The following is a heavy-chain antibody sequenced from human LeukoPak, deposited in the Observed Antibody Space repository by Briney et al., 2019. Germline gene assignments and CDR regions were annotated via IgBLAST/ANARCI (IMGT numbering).Heavy chain of an antibody. D-gene: IGHD5-12*01. CDR1: GGSFSGYY. V-gene: IGHV4-34*01. J-gene: IGHJ5*02. CDR2: INHSGST. Sequence: SETLSLTCAVSGGSFSGYYWSWIRQPPGKGLEWIGEINHSGSTNYNPSLKSRVTISVETSKNQFSLKLSSVTAADTAVYYCARGARTPSGYGSRTAGRANWFDPWGQGTLVTVSS. CDR3: ARGARTPSGYGSRTAGRANWFDP.